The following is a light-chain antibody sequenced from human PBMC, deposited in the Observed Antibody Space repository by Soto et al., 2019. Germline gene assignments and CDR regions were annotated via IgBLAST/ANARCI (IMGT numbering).Light chain of an antibody. CDR2: DAS. J-gene: IGKJ5*01. V-gene: IGKV1-5*01. CDR3: QHLTAYPIT. Sequence: GARVTITCRASQHIGGWLAWYQQKPGKVPHLLIYDASSLRSGVPSRFSGSGSGTEFTLTISDLQPEDFATYYCQHLTAYPITFGQGTRLEIK. CDR1: QHIGGW.